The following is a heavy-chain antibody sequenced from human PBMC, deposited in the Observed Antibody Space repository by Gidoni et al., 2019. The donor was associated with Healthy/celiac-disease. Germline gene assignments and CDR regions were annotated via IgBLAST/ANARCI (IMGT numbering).Heavy chain of an antibody. J-gene: IGHJ3*02. CDR2: ISAYNGNT. D-gene: IGHD3-22*01. CDR3: ATNHYYYDSSGYKGAFDI. CDR1: GYTFPSYG. Sequence: QVQLVQSGAEVKTPGASVKVSCKSSGYTFPSYGISWVRQAPGQGLEWMGWISAYNGNTNYAQKLQGRVTMTTDTSTSTAYMELRSLRSDDTAVYYCATNHYYYDSSGYKGAFDIWGQGTMVTVSS. V-gene: IGHV1-18*01.